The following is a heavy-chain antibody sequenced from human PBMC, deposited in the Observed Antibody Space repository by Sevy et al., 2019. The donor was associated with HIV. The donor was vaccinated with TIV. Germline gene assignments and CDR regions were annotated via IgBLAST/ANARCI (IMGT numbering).Heavy chain of an antibody. V-gene: IGHV6-1*01. CDR3: TRGAIRGAVGPYYFDY. D-gene: IGHD6-13*01. J-gene: IGHJ4*02. CDR1: GDTVSSNTAA. Sequence: SQTLSLTCAISGDTVSSNTAAWNWIRQSPSRGLEWLGRTYNRSKWYNDYAPTIKTRMIIKPDTSKNQFSLQVNSVTPEDTAIYYCTRGAIRGAVGPYYFDYWGQGDLVTVSS. CDR2: TYNRSKWYN.